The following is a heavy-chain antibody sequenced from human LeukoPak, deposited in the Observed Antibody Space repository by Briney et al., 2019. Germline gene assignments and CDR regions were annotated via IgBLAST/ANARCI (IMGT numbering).Heavy chain of an antibody. Sequence: SSETLSLTCTVSGGSISSSSYYWGWIRQPPGKGLEWIGSIYYSGSTYYNPSLKSRVTISVDTSKNQFSLKLSSVTAADTAVHYCARRKRIGTKSASGYWGQGTLVTVSS. J-gene: IGHJ4*02. CDR2: IYYSGST. D-gene: IGHD1-14*01. CDR3: ARRKRIGTKSASGY. V-gene: IGHV4-39*01. CDR1: GGSISSSSYY.